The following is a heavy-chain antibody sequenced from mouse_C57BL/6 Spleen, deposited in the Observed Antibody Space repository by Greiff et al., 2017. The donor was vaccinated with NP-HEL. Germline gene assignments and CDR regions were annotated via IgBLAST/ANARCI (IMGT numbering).Heavy chain of an antibody. J-gene: IGHJ2*01. V-gene: IGHV1-64*01. Sequence: VQLQQPGAELVKPGASVKLSCKASGYTFTSYWMHWVKQRPGQGLEWIGMIHPNSGSTNYNEKFKSKATLTVDKSSSTAYMQLSSLTSEDSAVYYCARPGDSTEFDYWGQGTTLTVSS. CDR1: GYTFTSYW. CDR2: IHPNSGST. CDR3: ARPGDSTEFDY.